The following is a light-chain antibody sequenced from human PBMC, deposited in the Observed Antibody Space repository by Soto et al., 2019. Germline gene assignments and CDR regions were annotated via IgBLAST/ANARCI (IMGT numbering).Light chain of an antibody. CDR2: GAS. V-gene: IGKV1-39*01. CDR3: QQSYSSWT. CDR1: QSIATY. Sequence: IQMTQSPSSLSASVGDRVTITCRAGQSIATYLSWYRQKPGKAPELLIYGASRLPSGVPTRFTGSGSGTDFTLTISSLQPDDFATYYCQQSYSSWTFGQGTRLEIK. J-gene: IGKJ2*02.